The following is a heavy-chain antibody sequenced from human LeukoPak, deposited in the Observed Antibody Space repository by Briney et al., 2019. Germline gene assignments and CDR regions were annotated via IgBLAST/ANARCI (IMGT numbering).Heavy chain of an antibody. V-gene: IGHV3-23*01. J-gene: IGHJ4*02. CDR2: INGDGSST. D-gene: IGHD2-21*02. Sequence: GGSLRLSCAVSGITFRTYAMSWVRQARGKGLEWVSSINGDGSSTYYADSVKGRFTISRDNAKNTLYLQMNSLRAEDTAVYYCAGPMTEIDYWGQGTLVTVSS. CDR3: AGPMTEIDY. CDR1: GITFRTYA.